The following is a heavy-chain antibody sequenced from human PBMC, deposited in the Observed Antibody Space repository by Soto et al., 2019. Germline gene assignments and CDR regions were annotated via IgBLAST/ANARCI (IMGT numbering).Heavy chain of an antibody. CDR1: GGSISSSY. V-gene: IGHV4-59*01. J-gene: IGHJ4*02. CDR2: IYYSGST. Sequence: SETLSLTCTVSGGSISSSYWSWFRQPPGKGLEWIGYIYYSGSTNYNPSLKSRVTISVDTSKNQFSLKLSSVTAADTAVYYCARYYDSSGVLDLLGQGTLVTVS. D-gene: IGHD3-22*01. CDR3: ARYYDSSGVLDL.